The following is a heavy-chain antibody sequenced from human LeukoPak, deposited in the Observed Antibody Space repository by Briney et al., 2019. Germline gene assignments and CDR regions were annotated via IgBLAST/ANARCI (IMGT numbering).Heavy chain of an antibody. Sequence: NPGGSLRLSCAASGFTFSSYSMNWVRQAPGKGLEWVSSINILSNYIYYADSVKGRFTISRDNAKNTVYLQMNSLKIEDTAVYYCVKAEGALVDSWGQGTLVSVSS. CDR1: GFTFSSYS. J-gene: IGHJ4*02. CDR2: INILSNYI. D-gene: IGHD4/OR15-4a*01. V-gene: IGHV3-21*01. CDR3: VKAEGALVDS.